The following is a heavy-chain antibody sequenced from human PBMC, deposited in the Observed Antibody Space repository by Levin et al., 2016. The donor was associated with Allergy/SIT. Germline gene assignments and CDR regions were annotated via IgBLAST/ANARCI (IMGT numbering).Heavy chain of an antibody. D-gene: IGHD5-18*01. CDR1: GFTFSSYA. CDR2: ISYDGSNK. J-gene: IGHJ4*02. CDR3: ARVGGYSYGPDY. V-gene: IGHV3-30-3*01. Sequence: GESLKISCAASGFTFSSYAMHWVRQAPGKGLEWVAVISYDGSNKYYADSVKGRFTISRDNSKNTLYLQMNSLRAEDTAVYYCARVGGYSYGPDYWGQGTLVTVSS.